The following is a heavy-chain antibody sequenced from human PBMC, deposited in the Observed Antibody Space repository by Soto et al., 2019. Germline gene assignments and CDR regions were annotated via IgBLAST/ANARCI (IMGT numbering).Heavy chain of an antibody. D-gene: IGHD6-13*01. V-gene: IGHV1-8*01. CDR2: MNPNSGNT. CDR1: GYTFTSYD. Sequence: ASVKVSCKASGYTFTSYDINWVRQATGQGLEWMGWMNPNSGNTGYAQKFQGRVTMTRNTSISTAYMELSGLRSEDTAVYYCATHDSSSDAFDIWGQGTMVTVSS. J-gene: IGHJ3*02. CDR3: ATHDSSSDAFDI.